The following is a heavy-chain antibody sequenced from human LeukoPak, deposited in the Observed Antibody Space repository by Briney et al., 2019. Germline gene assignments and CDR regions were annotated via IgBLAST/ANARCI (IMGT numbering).Heavy chain of an antibody. CDR3: AKDHSSGWPDCFDY. D-gene: IGHD6-19*01. CDR1: GFAFSSYA. Sequence: GGSLRLSCAASGFAFSSYAMNWVRQAPGKGLQWVSAISGSGGSTYYADSVKGRFTISRDNSKNTLYLQMNSLRAEDTAVYYCAKDHSSGWPDCFDYWGQGALVTVSS. V-gene: IGHV3-23*01. CDR2: ISGSGGST. J-gene: IGHJ4*02.